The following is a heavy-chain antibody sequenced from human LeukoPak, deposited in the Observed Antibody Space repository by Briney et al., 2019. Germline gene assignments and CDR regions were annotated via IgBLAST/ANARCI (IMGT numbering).Heavy chain of an antibody. V-gene: IGHV3-15*01. Sequence: PGGSLRLSCAASGFTFSNAWMSWVRQAPGKGLEWVGRIKSKTDGGTTDYAAPVKGRFTISRDDSKNTLYLQMNSLKTEDTAVYYCTAVGSRVPAAIVRAYWGQGTLVTVSS. CDR3: TAVGSRVPAAIVRAY. J-gene: IGHJ4*02. D-gene: IGHD2-2*01. CDR2: IKSKTDGGTT. CDR1: GFTFSNAW.